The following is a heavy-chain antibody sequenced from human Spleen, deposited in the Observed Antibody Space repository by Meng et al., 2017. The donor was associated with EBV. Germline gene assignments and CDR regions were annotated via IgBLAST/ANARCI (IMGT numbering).Heavy chain of an antibody. CDR1: GYTFTSYD. V-gene: IGHV1-8*01. CDR3: ASESGRGYTPDY. CDR2: MNPNSGNT. D-gene: IGHD3-10*01. J-gene: IGHJ4*02. Sequence: QVHLVQSGPEVKKPGASVKLSYKASGYTFTSYDINWVRQATGQGLEWMGWMNPNSGNTGYAQKFQGRVTMTRNTSISTAYMELSSLRSDDTAVYYCASESGRGYTPDYWGRGTLVTVSS.